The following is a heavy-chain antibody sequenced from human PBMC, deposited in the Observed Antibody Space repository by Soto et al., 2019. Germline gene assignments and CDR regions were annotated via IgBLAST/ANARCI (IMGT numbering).Heavy chain of an antibody. CDR2: MSPNSGHT. V-gene: IGHV1-8*01. CDR1: GYTLTSYD. CDR3: ARVGDYYGSGSYYTLDY. Sequence: QVQLVQSGPEVKKPGASVRVSCKASGYTLTSYDINWVRQGTGQGLEWMGWMSPNSGHTGYAQKFQGRVTMTRDTSISTAYMELSGLRSEDTAVYYFARVGDYYGSGSYYTLDYWGPGTVVTVSS. J-gene: IGHJ4*02. D-gene: IGHD3-10*01.